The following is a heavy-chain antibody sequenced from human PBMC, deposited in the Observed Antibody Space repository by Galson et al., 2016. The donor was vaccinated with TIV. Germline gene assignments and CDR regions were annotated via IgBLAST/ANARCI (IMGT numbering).Heavy chain of an antibody. Sequence: QSGAEVTKPGESLKISCKASGSSFAPFWVGWVRQMPGQGLEWMGVIYPADSETRYSPSFQGQVTISTGKSISPAYLQWRSLKASDTARYYCARHHDFWSGPGYFYMDVWGKGTTVSVSS. J-gene: IGHJ6*03. D-gene: IGHD3-3*01. V-gene: IGHV5-51*01. CDR2: IYPADSET. CDR1: GSSFAPFW. CDR3: ARHHDFWSGPGYFYMDV.